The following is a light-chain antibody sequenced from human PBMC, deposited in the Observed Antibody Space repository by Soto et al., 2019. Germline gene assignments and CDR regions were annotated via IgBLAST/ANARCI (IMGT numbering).Light chain of an antibody. Sequence: DIPMTQSPSSLSASVGDRVTITCRASQSISGFLNWYQKKSGQAPKLLMYAASTLQSGVPSRFSGSGSGTDFTLTISSLQPEDSATYYCQQSDNLPWTFGQGTKVEIK. CDR3: QQSDNLPWT. J-gene: IGKJ1*01. CDR2: AAS. CDR1: QSISGF. V-gene: IGKV1-39*01.